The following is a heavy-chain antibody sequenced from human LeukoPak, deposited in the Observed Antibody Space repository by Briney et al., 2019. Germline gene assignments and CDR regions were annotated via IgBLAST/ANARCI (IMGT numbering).Heavy chain of an antibody. Sequence: ASVKVSCKASGYTFTGYYMHWVRQAPGQGLEWMGWINPNSGGTNYAQKFQGRVTMTRGTSISTAYMELSRLRSDDTAVYYCARDGDGYNLFDYWGQGTLVTVSS. CDR3: ARDGDGYNLFDY. CDR2: INPNSGGT. CDR1: GYTFTGYY. J-gene: IGHJ4*02. V-gene: IGHV1-2*02. D-gene: IGHD5-24*01.